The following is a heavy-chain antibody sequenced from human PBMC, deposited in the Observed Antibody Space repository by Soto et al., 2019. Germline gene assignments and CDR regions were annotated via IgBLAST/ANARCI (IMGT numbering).Heavy chain of an antibody. J-gene: IGHJ6*02. Sequence: GGSLRLSCAASGFTFSSCAMGWVRQAPGKGLEWVSDIIDSGGSTYYAAAVKGRFTISRDNSKSTLYLQMNSLRAEDTAVYYCGKGRSYYYYYGVDVWGQGTTVPVSS. CDR1: GFTFSSCA. D-gene: IGHD1-26*01. V-gene: IGHV3-23*01. CDR2: IIDSGGST. CDR3: GKGRSYYYYYGVDV.